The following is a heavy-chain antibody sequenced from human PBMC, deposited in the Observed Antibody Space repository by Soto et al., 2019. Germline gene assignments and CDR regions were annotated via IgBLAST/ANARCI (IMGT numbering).Heavy chain of an antibody. Sequence: SETLSRTCTVSGGSISSYYWSWIRQPPGKGLEWIGYIYYSGSTNYNPSLKSRVTISVDTSKNQFSLKLSSVTAADTAVYYCARSGGSRYGWFDPWGQGTQVTVSS. CDR3: ARSGGSRYGWFDP. D-gene: IGHD2-15*01. CDR1: GGSISSYY. CDR2: IYYSGST. J-gene: IGHJ5*02. V-gene: IGHV4-59*01.